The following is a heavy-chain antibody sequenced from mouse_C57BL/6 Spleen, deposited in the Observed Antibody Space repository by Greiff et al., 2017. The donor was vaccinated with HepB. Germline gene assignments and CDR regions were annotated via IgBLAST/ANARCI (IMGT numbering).Heavy chain of an antibody. V-gene: IGHV5-6*01. J-gene: IGHJ1*03. CDR3: ARQDYYGSSYWYFDV. Sequence: DVQLQESGGDLVKPGGSLKLSCAASGFTFSSYGMSWVRQTPDKRLEWVATISSGGSYTYYPDSVKGRFTISRDNAKNTLYLQMSSLKSEDTAMYYCARQDYYGSSYWYFDVWGTGTTVTVSS. D-gene: IGHD1-1*01. CDR1: GFTFSSYG. CDR2: ISSGGSYT.